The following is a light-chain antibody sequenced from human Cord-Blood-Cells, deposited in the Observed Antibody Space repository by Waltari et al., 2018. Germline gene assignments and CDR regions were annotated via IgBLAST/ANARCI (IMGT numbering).Light chain of an antibody. CDR1: QSISSY. J-gene: IGKJ1*01. CDR3: QQSYSTHQT. V-gene: IGKV1-39*01. CDR2: AAS. Sequence: DIQMTQSPSSLSASVGDRVPIPCRASQSISSYLNWYQQKPGKAPKLLIYAASSLQSGVPSRFSGSGSGTDFTLTISSLQPEDFATYYCQQSYSTHQTFGQGTKVEIK.